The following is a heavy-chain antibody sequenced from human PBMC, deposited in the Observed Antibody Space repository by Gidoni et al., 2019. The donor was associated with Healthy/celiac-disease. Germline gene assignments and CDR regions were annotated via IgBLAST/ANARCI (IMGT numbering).Heavy chain of an antibody. J-gene: IGHJ5*02. CDR1: GGSISSYY. Sequence: QVQLQESGPGLVKPSETLSLTCTVSGGSISSYYWSWIRQPPGKGLEWIGYIYYSGSTNYNPSLKSRVTISVDTSKNQFSLKLSSVTAADTAVYYCARLRVAATNFWFDPWGQGTLVTVSS. CDR2: IYYSGST. V-gene: IGHV4-59*08. CDR3: ARLRVAATNFWFDP. D-gene: IGHD2-15*01.